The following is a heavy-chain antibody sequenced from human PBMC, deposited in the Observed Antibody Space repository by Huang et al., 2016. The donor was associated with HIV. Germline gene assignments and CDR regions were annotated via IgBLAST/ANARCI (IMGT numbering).Heavy chain of an antibody. CDR1: GFTLSDYA. CDR3: ARFGKRLPMLRGEDVIGDI. J-gene: IGHJ3*02. D-gene: IGHD3-10*01. V-gene: IGHV3-30-3*01. Sequence: QVQLVESGGGVVQPGRSLRLSCAASGFTLSDYAIHGVRQAPGKGLEWVAFIANDGNDKFSSDAVRGRVTISRDNFNNTLYLQMNSLRHEDTALYYCARFGKRLPMLRGEDVIGDIWGQGTMVIVSS. CDR2: IANDGNDK.